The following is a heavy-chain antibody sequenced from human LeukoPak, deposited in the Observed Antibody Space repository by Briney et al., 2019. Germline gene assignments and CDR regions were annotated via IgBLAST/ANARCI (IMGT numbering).Heavy chain of an antibody. CDR2: IYYSGNT. D-gene: IGHD6-13*01. J-gene: IGHJ4*02. CDR1: GGSISSYY. V-gene: IGHV4-59*08. CDR3: ARRFSSSWTFDY. Sequence: SETLSLTCTVSGGSISSYYWSWIRQPPGKGLEWIGYIYYSGNTNYNPSLKSRVTISVDTSKNQFSLRLSSVTAADTAVYYCARRFSSSWTFDYWGQGTLVTVSS.